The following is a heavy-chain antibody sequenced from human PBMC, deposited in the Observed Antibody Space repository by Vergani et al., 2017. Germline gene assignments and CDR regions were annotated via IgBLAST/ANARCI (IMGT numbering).Heavy chain of an antibody. D-gene: IGHD6-19*01. V-gene: IGHV3-33*01. Sequence: QVQLVESGGGVVQPGRSLRLSCAASGFPFSSYGTHWVRQAPGKGLGWVAVIWSVGSNKDYADAVKCRFSSSRDNSKNTLYLQMNSLRAEDTAVYYCARGRYSSGWPPFDYWGQGTLVTVSS. CDR2: IWSVGSNK. CDR3: ARGRYSSGWPPFDY. J-gene: IGHJ4*02. CDR1: GFPFSSYG.